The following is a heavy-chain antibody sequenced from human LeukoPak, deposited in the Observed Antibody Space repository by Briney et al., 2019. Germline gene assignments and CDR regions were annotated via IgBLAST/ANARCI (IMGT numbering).Heavy chain of an antibody. J-gene: IGHJ3*01. V-gene: IGHV4-4*09. CDR1: GDSFSNYY. Sequence: SETLSLTCTVSGDSFSNYYWSWVRQPPGKGLEWIGNVYPSGPTNYNPALKSRVTISADTSKKHFSLKMSSVTAADTAVYYCARNIWGLDLWGQGTMATVSS. CDR3: ARNIWGLDL. D-gene: IGHD2-21*01. CDR2: VYPSGPT.